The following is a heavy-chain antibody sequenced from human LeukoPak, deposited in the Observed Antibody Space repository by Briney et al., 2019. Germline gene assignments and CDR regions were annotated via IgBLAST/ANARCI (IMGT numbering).Heavy chain of an antibody. V-gene: IGHV3-21*01. Sequence: GGSLRLSCAASGFTFSSYSMNWVRQAPGKGLEWVSSISSSSSYIYYADSVKGRFTISRDNAKNSLYLQMNSLRAEDTAVYYCTRDNYGSGSYPPYFDYWGQGTLVTVSS. CDR1: GFTFSSYS. J-gene: IGHJ4*02. D-gene: IGHD3-10*01. CDR2: ISSSSSYI. CDR3: TRDNYGSGSYPPYFDY.